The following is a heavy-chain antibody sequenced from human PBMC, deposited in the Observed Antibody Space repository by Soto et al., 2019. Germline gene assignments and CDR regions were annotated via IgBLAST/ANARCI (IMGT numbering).Heavy chain of an antibody. CDR3: AQSGVYSSSSLGYYYYGMDV. Sequence: PGGSLRLSCAASGFTVSSNYMSWVRQAPGKGLEWVSVIYSGGSTYYADSVKGRFTISRDNSKNTLYLQMNSLRAEDTAVYYCAQSGVYSSSSLGYYYYGMDVWGQGTTVTVSS. J-gene: IGHJ6*02. CDR2: IYSGGST. CDR1: GFTVSSNY. D-gene: IGHD6-6*01. V-gene: IGHV3-53*01.